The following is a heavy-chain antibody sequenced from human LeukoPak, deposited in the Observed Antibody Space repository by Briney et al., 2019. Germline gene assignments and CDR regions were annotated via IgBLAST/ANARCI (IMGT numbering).Heavy chain of an antibody. D-gene: IGHD6-13*01. CDR1: DGSISSYY. CDR2: IYNSGST. J-gene: IGHJ4*02. V-gene: IGHV4-59*01. Sequence: SEALSLTCTVSDGSISSYYWSWIRQPPGKGLEWIGYIYNSGSTKYNPSLKSRVTISVDTSKNHFSLELRSVTAADTAVYYCARVSGYSSMGYWGQGTLVIVSS. CDR3: ARVSGYSSMGY.